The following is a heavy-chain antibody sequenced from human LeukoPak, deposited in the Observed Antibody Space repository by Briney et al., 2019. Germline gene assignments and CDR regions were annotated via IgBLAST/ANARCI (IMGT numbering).Heavy chain of an antibody. J-gene: IGHJ4*02. D-gene: IGHD3-22*01. CDR1: GYSFTSYW. V-gene: IGHV5-51*01. Sequence: GESLKIPCKGSGYSFTSYWIGWVRQLPGKGLEWMGIIYPGDSDTRYSPSFQGQVTISADKSISTAYLQWSSLKASDTAMYYCARHARSYYYDSSGYYDGNSDYWGQGTLVTVSS. CDR2: IYPGDSDT. CDR3: ARHARSYYYDSSGYYDGNSDY.